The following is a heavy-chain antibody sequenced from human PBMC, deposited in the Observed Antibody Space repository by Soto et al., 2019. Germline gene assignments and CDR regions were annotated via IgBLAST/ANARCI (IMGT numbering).Heavy chain of an antibody. V-gene: IGHV1-69*01. CDR3: VGWNYYYYGMDV. D-gene: IGHD6-19*01. Sequence: QVQLVQSGAEVKKPGSSVKVSCKASGGTFSSYAISWVRQAPGQGLEWMGGIIPIFGTANYAQKFQGRVTSTEDESTSTAYMELSSLRSEDTAVYYCVGWNYYYYGMDVWGQGTTVTVSS. J-gene: IGHJ6*02. CDR2: IIPIFGTA. CDR1: GGTFSSYA.